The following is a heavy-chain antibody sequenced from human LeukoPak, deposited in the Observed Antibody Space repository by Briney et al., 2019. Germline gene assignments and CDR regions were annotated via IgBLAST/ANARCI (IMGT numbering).Heavy chain of an antibody. J-gene: IGHJ5*02. CDR2: TSGDNVNT. CDR1: GGTFSSYA. Sequence: ASVKVSCKASGGTFSSYAISWVRQAPGQGLEWMGWTSGDNVNTYYAQKFLGRVIMTTETSTTTAYMELRSLRPDDTAVYYCVRDWEWKAARNLFDPWGQGTRVTVSS. V-gene: IGHV1-18*01. D-gene: IGHD6-6*01. CDR3: VRDWEWKAARNLFDP.